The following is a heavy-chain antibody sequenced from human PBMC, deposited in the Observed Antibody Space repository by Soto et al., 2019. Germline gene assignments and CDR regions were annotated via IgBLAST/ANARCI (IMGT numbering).Heavy chain of an antibody. CDR3: AKRTSMSGNYYFDY. V-gene: IGHV3-74*01. D-gene: IGHD3-10*01. J-gene: IGHJ4*02. CDR2: INSDGSSI. Sequence: EVQLVESGGGLVQPGGSLRLFCAASGFTFSSYWMHWVRQAPGKGLVWVSRINSDGSSISYADSVKGRFTISRDNAKNTLYLQMSSLRAEDTAVYYCAKRTSMSGNYYFDYWGQGTLVTVSS. CDR1: GFTFSSYW.